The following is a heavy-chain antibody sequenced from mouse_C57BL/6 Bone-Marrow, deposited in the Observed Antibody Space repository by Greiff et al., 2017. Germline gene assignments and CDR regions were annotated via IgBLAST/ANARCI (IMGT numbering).Heavy chain of an antibody. D-gene: IGHD2-2*01. J-gene: IGHJ3*01. V-gene: IGHV1-64*01. CDR3: AREGGYGYDGVAY. CDR2: IHPNSGST. CDR1: GYTFTSYW. Sequence: QVQLQQPGAELVKPGASVKLSCKASGYTFTSYWMHWVKQRPGQGLEWIGMIHPNSGSTNYNEKFKSKATLTVDKSSSTAYMQLSSLTSEDSAVYYCAREGGYGYDGVAYWGQGTLVTVSA.